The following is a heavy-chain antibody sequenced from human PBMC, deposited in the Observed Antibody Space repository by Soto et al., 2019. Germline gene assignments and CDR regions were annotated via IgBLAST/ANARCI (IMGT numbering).Heavy chain of an antibody. Sequence: GGSLRLSCAASGFTFSGSAMHWVRQASGKGLEWVGRIRSKANSYATAYAASVKGRFTISRDDSKNTAYLQMNSLKTEDTAVYYCTREAGYSSDHYDAFDIWGQGTMVTVSS. D-gene: IGHD6-19*01. CDR3: TREAGYSSDHYDAFDI. J-gene: IGHJ3*02. CDR2: IRSKANSYAT. CDR1: GFTFSGSA. V-gene: IGHV3-73*01.